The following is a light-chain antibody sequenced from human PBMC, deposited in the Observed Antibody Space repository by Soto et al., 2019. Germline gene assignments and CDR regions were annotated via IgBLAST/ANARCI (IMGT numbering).Light chain of an antibody. CDR2: AAS. V-gene: IGKV1-39*01. CDR3: QQSYTTPYT. J-gene: IGKJ2*01. Sequence: DIQMTQSPSSLSASVGDRITITCRASQNINTYLNWFQQKPGKAPTLLIYAASSLQSGVPSRFSASGSVTDITRTINSLQPEDFAAYYCQQSYTTPYTFGQGTKVEIK. CDR1: QNINTY.